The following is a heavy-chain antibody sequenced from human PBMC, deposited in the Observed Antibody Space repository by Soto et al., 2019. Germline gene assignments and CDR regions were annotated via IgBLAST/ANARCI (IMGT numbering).Heavy chain of an antibody. Sequence: ASVKVSCKASGYTFTTYDINWVRQATGQGLEWMGWMNPNSGNTGYAQKFQGRVTMTRDTSKTTAYMELSSLRSEDTAVYYCARSSTWYSMDVWGKGTTVTGSS. CDR1: GYTFTTYD. CDR3: ARSSTWYSMDV. J-gene: IGHJ6*03. CDR2: MNPNSGNT. D-gene: IGHD6-13*01. V-gene: IGHV1-8*01.